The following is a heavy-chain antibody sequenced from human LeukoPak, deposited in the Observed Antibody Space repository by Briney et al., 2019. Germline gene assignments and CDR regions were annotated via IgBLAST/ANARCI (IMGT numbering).Heavy chain of an antibody. J-gene: IGHJ5*02. V-gene: IGHV4-59*12. D-gene: IGHD3-10*01. CDR2: IYYSGST. CDR1: GGSISGYY. CDR3: ARESTGFGEFVWFDP. Sequence: PSETLSLTCSVSGGSISGYYWTWIRQPPGKGLEYIGYIYYSGSTNYNPSLKSRVTISVDTSKNQFSLKLSSVTAADTAVYYCARESTGFGEFVWFDPWGQGTQVTVSS.